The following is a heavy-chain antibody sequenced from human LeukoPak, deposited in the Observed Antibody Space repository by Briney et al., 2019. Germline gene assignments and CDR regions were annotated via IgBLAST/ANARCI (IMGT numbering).Heavy chain of an antibody. Sequence: GGSLRLSCAASGFTFSSYWMSWVRQAPGKGLEWVANIKQDGSEKYYVDSVKGRFTISRDNAKNSLFLQMNSLRAEDTAVYYCASIASAGTRDAYYFDYWGQGTLVTVSS. CDR1: GFTFSSYW. CDR3: ASIASAGTRDAYYFDY. J-gene: IGHJ4*02. V-gene: IGHV3-7*01. D-gene: IGHD6-13*01. CDR2: IKQDGSEK.